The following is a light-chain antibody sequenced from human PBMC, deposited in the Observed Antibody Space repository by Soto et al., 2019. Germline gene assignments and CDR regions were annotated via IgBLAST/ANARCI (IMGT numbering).Light chain of an antibody. CDR1: SSDVGGYNY. CDR2: DVS. Sequence: QSALTQPASVSGSPGQSITISCTGTSSDVGGYNYVSWYQQQPGKAPKLMIYDVSNRPSGVSNRFSGSKSGNTASLTISGLQAEDEADYSCSSYTSSSTPVVFGGGTKLTVL. CDR3: SSYTSSSTPVV. J-gene: IGLJ2*01. V-gene: IGLV2-14*01.